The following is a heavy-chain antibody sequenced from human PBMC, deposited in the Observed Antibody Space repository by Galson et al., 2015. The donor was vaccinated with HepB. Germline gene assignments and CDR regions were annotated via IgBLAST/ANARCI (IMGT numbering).Heavy chain of an antibody. CDR2: ISTSDDSV. CDR3: ARGHGGISAT. V-gene: IGHV3-48*04. D-gene: IGHD4-23*01. J-gene: IGHJ5*02. CDR1: GLTFTTYT. Sequence: LRLSCAASGLTFTTYTVTWVRQALGKGLEWLSCISTSDDSVYYADSVKGRFSISIDNSKSSVYLQMSSLRVEDTAVYFCARGHGGISATWGQGTLVTVSS.